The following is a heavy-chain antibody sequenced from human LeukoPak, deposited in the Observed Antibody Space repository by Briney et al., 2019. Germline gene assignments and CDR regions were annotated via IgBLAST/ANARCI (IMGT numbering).Heavy chain of an antibody. CDR1: GFTFSSNA. D-gene: IGHD3-10*01. J-gene: IGHJ3*01. Sequence: GGSLRLSCAASGFTFSSNAMSWVRQAPGKGLEWVSDISGSGGSTYYADPVKGRFTISRDNSKNTLYLQMNSLRAEDAAVYYCARDGPAVPGQSRAFDVWGQGTMVTVSS. CDR2: ISGSGGST. CDR3: ARDGPAVPGQSRAFDV. V-gene: IGHV3-23*01.